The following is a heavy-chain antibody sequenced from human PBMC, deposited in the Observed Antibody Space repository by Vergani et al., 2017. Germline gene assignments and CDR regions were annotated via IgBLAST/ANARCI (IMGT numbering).Heavy chain of an antibody. CDR1: GDSISTSSYA. CDR2: IYYSGST. V-gene: IGHV4-39*01. CDR3: ARHRGVGANDY. D-gene: IGHD1-26*01. J-gene: IGHJ4*02. Sequence: QMQLQESGPGLVKPSETLSLSCTVSGDSISTSSYAWGWIRQPPGKGLEWIGSIYYSGSTYYNPSLKSRVTISVDTSKNQFSLKLSSVTAADTAVYYCARHRGVGANDYWGQGTLVTVSS.